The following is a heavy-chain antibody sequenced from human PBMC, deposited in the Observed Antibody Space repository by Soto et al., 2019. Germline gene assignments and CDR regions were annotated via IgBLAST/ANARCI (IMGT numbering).Heavy chain of an antibody. CDR1: GYTFTSYG. V-gene: IGHV1-18*01. CDR3: GFCSGPSPQWHYSMDV. CDR2: ISAYNGNK. J-gene: IGHJ6*02. D-gene: IGHD2-15*01. Sequence: ASEKVSCKGSGYTFTSYGMSWVGQARGQGLEGMGWISAYNGNKNYEQKLQGRVTMTTDTSKGTAYMEVRSLRSDETAGYNCGFCSGPSPQWHYSMDVWGQGTTVTVSS.